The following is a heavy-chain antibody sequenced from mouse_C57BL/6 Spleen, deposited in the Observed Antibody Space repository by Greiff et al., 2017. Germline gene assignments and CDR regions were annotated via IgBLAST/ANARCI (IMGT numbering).Heavy chain of an antibody. D-gene: IGHD1-1*01. CDR3: ARGGVDYYYAIDY. J-gene: IGHJ4*01. V-gene: IGHV1-64*01. Sequence: QVQLQQSGAELVKPGASVKLSCKASGYTFTSYWMHWVQQRPGQGLEWIGMIHPNSGSTNYNEKFKSKATLTEDKSSSTASMQLSSLTYEDSAVYYCARGGVDYYYAIDYWGQGTSVTVSS. CDR2: IHPNSGST. CDR1: GYTFTSYW.